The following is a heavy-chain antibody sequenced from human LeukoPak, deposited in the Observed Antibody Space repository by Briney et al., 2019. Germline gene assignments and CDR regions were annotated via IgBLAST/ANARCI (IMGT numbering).Heavy chain of an antibody. CDR3: ARRTYNAYNDVSGSYYND. CDR2: IHQNGNN. J-gene: IGHJ4*02. D-gene: IGHD3-10*01. Sequence: SETLALPCAVIGGAFTYYYWTWIRQPPGKGLELNGEIHQNGNNNYKPSLKSRVTLSVDKCKRQCSLNLRSVTAADSAVYYGARRTYNAYNDVSGSYYNDWGQGTLVTLSS. CDR1: GGAFTYYY. V-gene: IGHV4-34*01.